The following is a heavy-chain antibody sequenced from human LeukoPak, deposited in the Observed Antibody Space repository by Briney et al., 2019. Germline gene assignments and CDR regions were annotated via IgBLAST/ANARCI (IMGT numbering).Heavy chain of an antibody. D-gene: IGHD5-24*01. J-gene: IGHJ6*03. Sequence: ASVKVSCKASGYTFTSYYMHWVRQAAGQGLEWMGIINPSGGSTSYAQKFQGRVTMTRDTSTSTVYMELSSLRSEDTAVYYCARTVATIKPYYYMDVWGKGTTVTVSS. CDR1: GYTFTSYY. V-gene: IGHV1-46*01. CDR2: INPSGGST. CDR3: ARTVATIKPYYYMDV.